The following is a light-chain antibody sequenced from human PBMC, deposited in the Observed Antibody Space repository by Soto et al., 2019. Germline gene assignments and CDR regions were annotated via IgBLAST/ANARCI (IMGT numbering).Light chain of an antibody. CDR2: QDT. Sequence: SYELTQPPSVSVSPGQTASINCSGDKLGDKYACWYQQKPGQSPVLVIYQDTKRPSGIPERFSGSNSGTTATLTISGTQAMDEADYYCQVWDSSTGSEVFGGGTKLTVL. V-gene: IGLV3-1*01. CDR1: KLGDKY. J-gene: IGLJ2*01. CDR3: QVWDSSTGSEV.